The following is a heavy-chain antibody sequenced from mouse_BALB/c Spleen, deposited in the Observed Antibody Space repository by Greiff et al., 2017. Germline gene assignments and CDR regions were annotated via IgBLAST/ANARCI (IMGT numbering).Heavy chain of an antibody. CDR1: GFNIKDTY. D-gene: IGHD2-1*01. CDR2: IDPANGNT. Sequence: VQLQQSGAELVKPGASVKLSCTASGFNIKDTYMHWVKQRPEQGLEWIGRIDPANGNTKYDPKFQGKATITADTSSNTAYLQLSSLTSEDTAVYYCARALYGNYPFHYAMDYWGQGTSVTVSS. V-gene: IGHV14-3*02. J-gene: IGHJ4*01. CDR3: ARALYGNYPFHYAMDY.